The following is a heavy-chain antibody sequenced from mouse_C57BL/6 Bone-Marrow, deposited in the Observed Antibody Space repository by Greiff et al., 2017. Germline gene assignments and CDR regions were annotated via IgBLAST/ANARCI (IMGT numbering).Heavy chain of an antibody. CDR3: ARDPYYSIYFDY. D-gene: IGHD2-5*01. V-gene: IGHV1-82*01. CDR2: IYPGDGDT. Sequence: QVQLQQSGPELVKPGASVKISCKASGYAFSSSWMNWVKQRPGKGLEWIGRIYPGDGDTNYNGKFKGKATLTADKSSSTAYMQLSSLTSEDSAAYFCARDPYYSIYFDYWGQGTTLTVSS. J-gene: IGHJ2*01. CDR1: GYAFSSSW.